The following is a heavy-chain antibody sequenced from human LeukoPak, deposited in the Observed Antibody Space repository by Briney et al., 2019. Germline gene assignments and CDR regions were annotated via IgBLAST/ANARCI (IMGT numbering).Heavy chain of an antibody. D-gene: IGHD2-2*01. J-gene: IGHJ3*02. V-gene: IGHV1-18*01. CDR2: ISFKNGNT. CDR1: GYTFTSYG. Sequence: GESLKISCQGSGYTFTSYGISWVRQAPGQGLEWMGWISFKNGNTNSAQKLRGRVTMTTDTSTSTAYMELMSLRSDDTAVYYCAKGGSTRPWSFDIWGQGTMVTVSS. CDR3: AKGGSTRPWSFDI.